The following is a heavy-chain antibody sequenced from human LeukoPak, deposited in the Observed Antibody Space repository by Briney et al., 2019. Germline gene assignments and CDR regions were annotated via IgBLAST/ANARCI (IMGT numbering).Heavy chain of an antibody. V-gene: IGHV3-64*01. J-gene: IGHJ2*01. CDR2: ISSNGGST. D-gene: IGHD3-10*01. CDR3: ARSQNYYGSGSYYNGPWYFDL. CDR1: GFTFSSYA. Sequence: PGGSLRLSCAASGFTFSSYAMHWVRQAPGKGLEYVSAISSNGGSTYYANSVKGRFTISRDNSKNTLYLQMGSLRAEDMAVYYCARSQNYYGSGSYYNGPWYFDLWGRGTLVTVSS.